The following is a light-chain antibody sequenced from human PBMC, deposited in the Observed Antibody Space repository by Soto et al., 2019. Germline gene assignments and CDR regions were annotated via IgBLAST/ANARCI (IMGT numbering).Light chain of an antibody. CDR1: RSFSNTY. CDR2: CAS. Sequence: EIVLTQSPGTLSLSPGERATLSCRASRSFSNTYLAWYQQRPGQAPGLLIYCASFCATGIPDRFSGSGSGTDVTLTLSRLGPEDFALYYCQQDGSAPTFGQGTKVEIK. J-gene: IGKJ1*01. V-gene: IGKV3-20*01. CDR3: QQDGSAPT.